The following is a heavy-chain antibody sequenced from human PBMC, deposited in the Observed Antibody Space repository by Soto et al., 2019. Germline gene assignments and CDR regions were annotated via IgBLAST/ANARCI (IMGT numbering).Heavy chain of an antibody. CDR2: INPNSGGT. CDR1: GYTFTGYY. V-gene: IGHV1-2*04. CDR3: AFTITFGPRTLDI. J-gene: IGHJ3*02. D-gene: IGHD3-16*01. Sequence: ASVKVSCKASGYTFTGYYMHWVRQAPGQGLEWMGWINPNSGGTNYAQKFQGWVTMTRDTSISTAYMELSRLRSDDTAVYYCAFTITFGPRTLDIWGQGTMVTVSS.